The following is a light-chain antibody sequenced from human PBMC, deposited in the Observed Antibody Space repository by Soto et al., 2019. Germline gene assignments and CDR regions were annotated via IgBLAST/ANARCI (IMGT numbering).Light chain of an antibody. CDR2: KAY. CDR1: QSISSW. J-gene: IGKJ1*01. CDR3: QQYNSYSET. V-gene: IGKV1-5*03. Sequence: DIQLTQSPSSLSASVGHRVTITCRASQSISSWLAWYQQKPGKAPKLLIYKAYSLESGVTSRFSGSGSGTEFTLTISSLQPDDFATYYCQQYNSYSETVGQGTQVDIK.